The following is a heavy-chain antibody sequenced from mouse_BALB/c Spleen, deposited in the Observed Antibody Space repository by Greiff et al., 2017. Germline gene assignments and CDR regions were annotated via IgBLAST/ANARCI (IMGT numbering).Heavy chain of an antibody. Sequence: QVQLQQSGAELVRPGTSVKISCKASGYTFTNYWLGWVKQRPGHGLEWMGDIYPGGGYTNYNEKFKGKATLTADTSSSTAYMQLSSLTSEDSAVYYCARSPYGNDGMAYWGQGTLVTVSS. D-gene: IGHD2-2*01. J-gene: IGHJ4*01. CDR2: IYPGGGYT. CDR1: GYTFTNYW. CDR3: ARSPYGNDGMAY. V-gene: IGHV1-63*02.